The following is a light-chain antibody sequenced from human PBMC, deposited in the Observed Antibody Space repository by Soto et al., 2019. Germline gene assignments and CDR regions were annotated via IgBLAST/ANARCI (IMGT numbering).Light chain of an antibody. CDR3: QQYYNWPFT. J-gene: IGKJ4*01. CDR1: QSVSSN. Sequence: EIVLTQSPATLSVSPGERATLSYRASQSVSSNLAWYQQKPGQAPRLLINGASTRATGIPARFSGSGSGTDFTLTISSLQSEDFAVYYCQQYYNWPFTFGGGTKVEIK. CDR2: GAS. V-gene: IGKV3-15*01.